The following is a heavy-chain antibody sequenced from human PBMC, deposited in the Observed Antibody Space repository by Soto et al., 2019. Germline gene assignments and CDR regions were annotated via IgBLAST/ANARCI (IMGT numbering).Heavy chain of an antibody. CDR1: GGSISSGDYY. CDR3: ARSELQYYYDSSGDYQN. V-gene: IGHV4-30-4*01. D-gene: IGHD3-22*01. Sequence: PSETLSLTCTVSGGSISSGDYYWSWIRQPPGKGLEWIGYIYYSGSTYYNPSLKSRVTISVDTSKNQFSLKLSSVTAAHTAVYYCARSELQYYYDSSGDYQNWGQGTLVTVSS. CDR2: IYYSGST. J-gene: IGHJ4*02.